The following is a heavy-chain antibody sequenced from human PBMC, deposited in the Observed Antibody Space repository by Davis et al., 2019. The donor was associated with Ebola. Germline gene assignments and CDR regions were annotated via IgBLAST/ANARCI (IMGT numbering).Heavy chain of an antibody. J-gene: IGHJ4*02. CDR1: GGSISSSSYY. Sequence: PGGSLRLSCTVSGGSISSSSYYWGWIRQPPGKGLEWIGSIYYSGSTYYNPSLKSRVTISVDTSKNQFSLKLSSVTAADTAVYYCARQERWLQLYYFDYWGQGTLVTVSS. CDR3: ARQERWLQLYYFDY. V-gene: IGHV4-39*01. D-gene: IGHD5-24*01. CDR2: IYYSGST.